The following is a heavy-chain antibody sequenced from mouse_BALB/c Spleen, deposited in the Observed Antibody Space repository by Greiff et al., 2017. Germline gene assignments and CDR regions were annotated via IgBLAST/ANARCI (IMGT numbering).Heavy chain of an antibody. Sequence: EVMLVESGGGLVKPGGSLKLSCAASGFAFSSYDMSWVRQTPEKRLEWVAYISSGGGSTYYPDTVKGRFTISRDNAKNTLYLQMSSLKSEDTAMYYCARGAFYYAMDYWGQGTSVTVSS. J-gene: IGHJ4*01. CDR1: GFAFSSYD. CDR2: ISSGGGST. D-gene: IGHD3-1*01. V-gene: IGHV5-12-1*01. CDR3: ARGAFYYAMDY.